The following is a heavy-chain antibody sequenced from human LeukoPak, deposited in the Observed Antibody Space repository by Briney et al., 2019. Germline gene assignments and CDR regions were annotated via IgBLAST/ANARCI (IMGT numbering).Heavy chain of an antibody. D-gene: IGHD3-22*01. CDR1: GFTFSNYW. Sequence: SGGSLRLSCAASGFTFSNYWMHWVRQAPGKGLMWVSRISSDASGTSYADSVKGRLTVSRDNAENTLYLQMNSLRVEDTAVYYCAGEYYDSSGFRNDYWGQGTLVTVSS. V-gene: IGHV3-74*01. CDR3: AGEYYDSSGFRNDY. CDR2: ISSDASGT. J-gene: IGHJ4*02.